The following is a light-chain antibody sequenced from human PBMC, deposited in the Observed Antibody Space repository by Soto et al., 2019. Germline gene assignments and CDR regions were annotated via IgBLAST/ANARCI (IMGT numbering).Light chain of an antibody. J-gene: IGKJ2*01. V-gene: IGKV1-39*01. CDR2: GAS. CDR3: QQTYSIPYT. CDR1: QSLSSY. Sequence: DIQMTQSPSSLSASVGDRVTITCRASQSLSSYLNWYQQKSGKAPNLLIYGASSLQSGVPSRFSGRGSGTDFTLTISSLQPEDFATYYCQQTYSIPYTFGQGTKLEIK.